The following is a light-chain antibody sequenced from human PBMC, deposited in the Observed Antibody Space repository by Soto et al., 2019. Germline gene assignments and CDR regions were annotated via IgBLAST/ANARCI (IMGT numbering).Light chain of an antibody. J-gene: IGLJ2*01. CDR2: RNN. CDR1: SSNIGYSY. V-gene: IGLV1-47*01. CDR3: AAWDDSLRGVI. Sequence: QSVVTQPPSASGTPGQRITISCSGGSSNIGYSYVYWYQQVPGTAPKLLIQRNNQRPSGVPDRFSGSKSGTSASLAISGLRSEDEADYFCAAWDDSLRGVIFGGGTKLTVL.